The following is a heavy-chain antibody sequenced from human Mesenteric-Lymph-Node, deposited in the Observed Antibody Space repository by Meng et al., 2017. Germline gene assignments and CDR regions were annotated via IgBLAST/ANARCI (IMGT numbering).Heavy chain of an antibody. CDR1: GGSISSYY. CDR3: ARLPFTLYYYYGMDV. CDR2: IYYSGST. J-gene: IGHJ6*02. Sequence: SETLSLTCTVSGGSISSYYWSWIRQPPGKGLEWIGYIYYSGSTNYNPSLKSRVTISVDTSKNQFSLKLSSVTAADTAVYYCARLPFTLYYYYGMDVWGQGTTVTVSS. D-gene: IGHD2-2*01. V-gene: IGHV4-59*01.